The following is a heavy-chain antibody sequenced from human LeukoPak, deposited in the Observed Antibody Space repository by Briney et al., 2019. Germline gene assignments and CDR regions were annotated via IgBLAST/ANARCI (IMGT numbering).Heavy chain of an antibody. V-gene: IGHV3-7*03. Sequence: GGSLRLSCAASGFTFSSYWMSWVRQAPGKGLEWVANINQDGSEKYYVDSVKGRFTISRDNAKNSLYLQMNSLRAEDTAVYYCAKPGYSSSAVFDYWGQGTLVTVSS. CDR1: GFTFSSYW. CDR3: AKPGYSSSAVFDY. J-gene: IGHJ4*02. CDR2: INQDGSEK. D-gene: IGHD6-6*01.